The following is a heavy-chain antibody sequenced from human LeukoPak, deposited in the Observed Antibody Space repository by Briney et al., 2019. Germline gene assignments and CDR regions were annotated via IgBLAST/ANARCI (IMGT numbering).Heavy chain of an antibody. CDR3: ARTDKRAHYFDY. Sequence: SETLSLTCTVSGGSISGYYWGWTRQPPGKGLEWIGSIYHSGSTYYNPSLKSRVTISVDTSKNQFSLKLSSVTAADTAVYYCARTDKRAHYFDYWGQGTLVTVSS. V-gene: IGHV4-38-2*02. CDR1: GGSISGYY. CDR2: IYHSGST. J-gene: IGHJ4*02. D-gene: IGHD1-1*01.